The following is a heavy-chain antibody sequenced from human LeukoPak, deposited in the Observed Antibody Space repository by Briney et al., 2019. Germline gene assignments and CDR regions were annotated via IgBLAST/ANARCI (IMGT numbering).Heavy chain of an antibody. Sequence: GGSLRLSCAASGVTVGNNYMNWVRQAPGKGLEWVSLIYSGGSTHYADSVKGRFTISRDNSNTPLYLQINSLSVDDTAVYYCARDPPAVAANTYGWGQGTLVTVSS. V-gene: IGHV3-66*01. J-gene: IGHJ4*02. CDR2: IYSGGST. CDR3: ARDPPAVAANTYG. CDR1: GVTVGNNY. D-gene: IGHD6-6*01.